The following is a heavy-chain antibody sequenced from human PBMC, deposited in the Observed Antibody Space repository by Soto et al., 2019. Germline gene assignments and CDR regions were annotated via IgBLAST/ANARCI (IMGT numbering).Heavy chain of an antibody. J-gene: IGHJ5*02. CDR2: ISGDSYST. D-gene: IGHD4-4*01. CDR3: ANLLYSNDVLTNS. V-gene: IGHV3-23*01. CDR1: GFTLSSYA. Sequence: EVQLLESGGGLVQPGGSLRLSCAASGFTLSSYAMSWVRQAPGKGLEWISSISGDSYSTYYADSVKGRFTISRDNSRNTLYLQMNSLRAEDSAVYYCANLLYSNDVLTNSWGQGTLVTVSS.